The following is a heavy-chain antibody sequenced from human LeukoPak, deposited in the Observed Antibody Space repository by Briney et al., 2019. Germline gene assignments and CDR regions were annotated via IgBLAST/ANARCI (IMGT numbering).Heavy chain of an antibody. CDR3: ARVRGVITPHFDY. CDR1: GGSISSYY. CDR2: IYYSGST. D-gene: IGHD3-10*01. Sequence: PSETLSLTCTVSGGSISSYYWSWIRQPPGKGLEWIGYIYYSGSTNYNPSLKSRVTISVDTSKNQFSPKLSSVTAADTAVYYCARVRGVITPHFDYWGQGTLVTVSS. J-gene: IGHJ4*02. V-gene: IGHV4-59*01.